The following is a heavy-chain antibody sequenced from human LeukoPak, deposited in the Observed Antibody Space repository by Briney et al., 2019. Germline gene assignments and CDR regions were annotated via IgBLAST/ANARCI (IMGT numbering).Heavy chain of an antibody. CDR1: GFTFNNYG. CDR2: IGTSGANT. J-gene: IGHJ4*02. V-gene: IGHV3-23*01. Sequence: PGGSLRLSCAASGFTFNNYGMGWVRQTPGKGLEWVATIGTSGANTNHADSVKGRFTISRDNSKSTLYLQMNSLRAEDTAVYHCAKKSGDHFHFDFWGQGTLGTVSS. D-gene: IGHD2-21*01. CDR3: AKKSGDHFHFDF.